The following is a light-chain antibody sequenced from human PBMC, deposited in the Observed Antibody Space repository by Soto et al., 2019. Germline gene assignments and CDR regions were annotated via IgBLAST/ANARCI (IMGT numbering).Light chain of an antibody. V-gene: IGKV1-33*01. CDR2: GAS. Sequence: DIQMTQSPSSLSASVGARISLTCQASQGIRTSLNWFQQKPGRAPKLLIYGASNLETGVPSRFRGSGSGTDFTFTISSLQPEDIATYYCQQYDNLPPFTFGPGTKVDIK. CDR3: QQYDNLPPFT. J-gene: IGKJ3*01. CDR1: QGIRTS.